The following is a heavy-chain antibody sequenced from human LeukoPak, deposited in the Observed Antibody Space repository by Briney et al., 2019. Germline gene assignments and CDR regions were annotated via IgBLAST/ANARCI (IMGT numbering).Heavy chain of an antibody. D-gene: IGHD3-10*01. CDR2: ISGSGGST. CDR1: GFTFTSYA. Sequence: GGSLRLSCAASGFTFTSYAMSWVRQAPGKGLEWVSAISGSGGSTYYAGSVKGRFTISRDNSKNTLYLQMNSLRAEDTAVYYCAKGEDEYYGSGSYRWGQGTLVTVSS. CDR3: AKGEDEYYGSGSYR. J-gene: IGHJ5*02. V-gene: IGHV3-23*01.